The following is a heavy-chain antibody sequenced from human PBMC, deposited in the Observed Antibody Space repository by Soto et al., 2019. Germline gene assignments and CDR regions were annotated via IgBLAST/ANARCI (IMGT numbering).Heavy chain of an antibody. Sequence: PGGSLRLSCAASGLTVSSNYLNWVRKATGKGLEWVSVISNRGDTHYADSVRGRFSLSRDISDNTLHLQMNNLRVEDTAVYYCAREPRYCRGGSCSITGDAYDIWGQGTMVTVSS. CDR3: AREPRYCRGGSCSITGDAYDI. D-gene: IGHD2-15*01. CDR1: GLTVSSNY. V-gene: IGHV3-66*01. CDR2: ISNRGDT. J-gene: IGHJ3*02.